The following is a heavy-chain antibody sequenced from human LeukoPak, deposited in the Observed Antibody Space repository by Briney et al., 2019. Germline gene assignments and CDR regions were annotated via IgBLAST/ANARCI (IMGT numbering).Heavy chain of an antibody. J-gene: IGHJ6*04. Sequence: GGSLRLSCAASGFTFSSYEMNWVRQAPGKGLEWVSYISSSGSNIYYADSVKGRFTISRDNAKNSLYLQMNSLRAEDTAVYYCARESVAGNYYYGMDVWGKGTTVTVSS. CDR3: ARESVAGNYYYGMDV. V-gene: IGHV3-48*03. D-gene: IGHD6-19*01. CDR2: ISSSGSNI. CDR1: GFTFSSYE.